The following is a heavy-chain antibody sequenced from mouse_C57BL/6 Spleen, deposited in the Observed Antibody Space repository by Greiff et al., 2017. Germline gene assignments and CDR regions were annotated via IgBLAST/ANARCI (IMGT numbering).Heavy chain of an antibody. V-gene: IGHV1-55*01. J-gene: IGHJ4*01. CDR1: GYTFTSYW. Sequence: QVQLQQPGAELVKPGASVKMSCKASGYTFTSYWITWVKQRPGQGLEWIGDIYPGSGSTNYNEKFKSKATLTVDTSSSTAYMQLSSLTSDDSAVYYCATDGYFYAMDYWGQGTSVTVSS. CDR3: ATDGYFYAMDY. CDR2: IYPGSGST. D-gene: IGHD2-3*01.